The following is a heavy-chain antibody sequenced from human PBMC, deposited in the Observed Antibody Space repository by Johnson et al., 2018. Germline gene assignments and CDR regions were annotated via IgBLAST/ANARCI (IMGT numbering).Heavy chain of an antibody. CDR1: GFTFSSYA. D-gene: IGHD7-27*01. V-gene: IGHV3-30-3*01. J-gene: IGHJ6*02. Sequence: QVQLVQSGGGVVQPGRSXRLSCAASGFTFSSYAMHWVRQAPGKGLEWVAVISYDGSNKYYADSVKGRFTISRDNAKNSLYLQMNSLRAEDTALYYCAKEVRPLGGMDVWGQGTTVTVSS. CDR3: AKEVRPLGGMDV. CDR2: ISYDGSNK.